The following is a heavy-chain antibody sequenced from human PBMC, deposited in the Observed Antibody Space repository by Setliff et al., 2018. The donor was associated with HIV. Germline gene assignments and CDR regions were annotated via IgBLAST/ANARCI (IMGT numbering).Heavy chain of an antibody. CDR1: GYSISSDCC. CDR3: ASTGYSSGWSFDY. Sequence: SETLSLTCGVSGYSISSDCCWGWIRQPPGKGLEWIGNMCHGGNNNYYNPSLKSRVTISVDTSKNQFSLKLSSVTAADTAVYYCASTGYSSGWSFDYWGQGTLVTVSS. D-gene: IGHD6-19*01. J-gene: IGHJ4*02. V-gene: IGHV4-38-2*01. CDR2: MCHGGNNN.